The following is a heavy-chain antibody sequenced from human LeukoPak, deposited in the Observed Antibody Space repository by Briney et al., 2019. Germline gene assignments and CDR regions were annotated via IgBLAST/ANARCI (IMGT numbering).Heavy chain of an antibody. Sequence: PGRSLRLSCAASGFTFSSYAMHWVRQAPGKGLEWVAVISYDGSNKYYADSVKGRFTISRDNSKNTLYLQMNSLRAEDTAVYYCARKGIDDSSGYYLAEYFQHWGQGTLVTVSS. CDR3: ARKGIDDSSGYYLAEYFQH. CDR2: ISYDGSNK. CDR1: GFTFSSYA. V-gene: IGHV3-30-3*01. J-gene: IGHJ1*01. D-gene: IGHD3-22*01.